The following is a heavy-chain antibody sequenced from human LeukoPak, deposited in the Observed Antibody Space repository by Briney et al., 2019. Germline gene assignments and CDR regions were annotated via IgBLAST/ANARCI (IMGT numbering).Heavy chain of an antibody. CDR1: GFTFSSYA. J-gene: IGHJ4*02. CDR2: ISSNGGST. Sequence: GGSLRLSCAASGFTFSSYAMHWVRQAPGKGLEYVSAISSNGGSTYYADSVKGRFTISRDNSKNTLYLQMSSLRAEDTAVYYCVKSGDSSGYRSGFDYWGQGTLVTVSS. D-gene: IGHD3-22*01. V-gene: IGHV3-64D*06. CDR3: VKSGDSSGYRSGFDY.